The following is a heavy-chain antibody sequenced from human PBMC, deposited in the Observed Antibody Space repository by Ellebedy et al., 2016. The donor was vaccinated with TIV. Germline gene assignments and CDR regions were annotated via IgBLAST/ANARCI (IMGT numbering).Heavy chain of an antibody. J-gene: IGHJ3*02. V-gene: IGHV1-8*01. D-gene: IGHD3-22*01. CDR1: GYTFTSYD. Sequence: ASVKVSCKASGYTFTSYDVNWVRQATGQGLEWMGWMNPNSGNTGYAQKFQGRVTMTRNTSITTAYMELSSLGSEDTAVYYCARGGHYYDSSGYLNMAFDIWGQGTMVTVSS. CDR3: ARGGHYYDSSGYLNMAFDI. CDR2: MNPNSGNT.